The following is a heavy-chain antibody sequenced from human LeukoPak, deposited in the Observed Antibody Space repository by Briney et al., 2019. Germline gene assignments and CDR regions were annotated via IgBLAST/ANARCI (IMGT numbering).Heavy chain of an antibody. CDR3: ARDVSGSSSSYGMDV. CDR2: IWYDGSNK. CDR1: GFTFSSYA. D-gene: IGHD1-26*01. V-gene: IGHV3-33*08. Sequence: GGSLRLSCAASGFTFSSYAMSRVRQAPGKGLGWVAVIWYDGSNKYYADSVKGRSTISRDNSKNTLYLQMNSLRAEDTAVYYCARDVSGSSSSYGMDVWGQGTTVTVSS. J-gene: IGHJ6*02.